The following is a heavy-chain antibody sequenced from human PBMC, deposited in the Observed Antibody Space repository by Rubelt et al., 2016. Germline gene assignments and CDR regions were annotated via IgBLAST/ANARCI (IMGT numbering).Heavy chain of an antibody. V-gene: IGHV1-69*15. Sequence: QVQLVQSGAEVKKPGSSVKVSCKASRGTFSSYAISWVRQAPGQGLEWMGRIIPIFGTANYAQKFQGRVTITADESTSTAYMELSSLRSEDTAVYYCARARYDFWSGPYYYYGMDVWGQGTTVTVSS. D-gene: IGHD3-3*01. CDR2: IIPIFGTA. J-gene: IGHJ6*02. CDR3: ARARYDFWSGPYYYYGMDV. CDR1: RGTFSSYA.